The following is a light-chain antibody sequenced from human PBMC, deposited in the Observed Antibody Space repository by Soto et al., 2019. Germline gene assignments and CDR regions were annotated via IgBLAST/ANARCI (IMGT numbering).Light chain of an antibody. J-gene: IGLJ1*01. CDR3: AAWDDSLNGDV. CDR1: SSNIGSNT. V-gene: IGLV1-44*01. CDR2: INN. Sequence: QPVLTQPPSASGTPGQRVTISCSGGSSNIGSNTVNWYQHLPGTAPKLLIYINNQRPSGVPYRFSGSKSGTSASLAISGLQSGDEADYYCAAWDDSLNGDVFGTGTKLTVL.